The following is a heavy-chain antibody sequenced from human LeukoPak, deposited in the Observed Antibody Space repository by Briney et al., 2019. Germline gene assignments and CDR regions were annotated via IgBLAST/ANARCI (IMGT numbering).Heavy chain of an antibody. D-gene: IGHD5-18*01. CDR3: ARGRGTAMVGYYFDY. V-gene: IGHV4-30-4*01. J-gene: IGHJ4*02. CDR1: GGSISSGDYY. CDR2: IYYSGST. Sequence: SETLSLTCTVSGGSISSGDYYWSWIRQPPGKGLEWIGYIYYSGSTYYNPSLRSRVTISVDTSKNQFSLKLSSVTAADTAVYYCARGRGTAMVGYYFDYWGQGTLVTVSS.